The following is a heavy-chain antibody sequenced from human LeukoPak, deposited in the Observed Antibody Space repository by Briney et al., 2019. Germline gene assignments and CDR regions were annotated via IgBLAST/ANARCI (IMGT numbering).Heavy chain of an antibody. CDR1: GFTFSNYA. Sequence: LTGGSLRLSCAASGFTFSNYAMSWVRQAPGKGLEWVSTISDSGGSTYYADSVKGRFTISRDNSKNTLYLQMNSLKTEDTAVYYCTRLVVPAARFDPWGQGTLVTVSS. CDR3: TRLVVPAARFDP. V-gene: IGHV3-23*01. J-gene: IGHJ5*02. CDR2: ISDSGGST. D-gene: IGHD2-2*01.